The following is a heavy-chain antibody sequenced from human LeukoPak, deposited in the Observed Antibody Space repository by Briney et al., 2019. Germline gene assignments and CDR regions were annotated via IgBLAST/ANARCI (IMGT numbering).Heavy chain of an antibody. Sequence: PSETLSLTCTVSGGSISSYYWSWIRQPPGKGLEWIGEIYHSGSTYYNPSLKSRVTMSVDTSKNQFSLKLSSVTAADTAVYYCARHEWGITNAFDIWGQGTMVTVSS. J-gene: IGHJ3*02. CDR3: ARHEWGITNAFDI. CDR2: IYHSGST. V-gene: IGHV4-59*04. CDR1: GGSISSYY. D-gene: IGHD1-14*01.